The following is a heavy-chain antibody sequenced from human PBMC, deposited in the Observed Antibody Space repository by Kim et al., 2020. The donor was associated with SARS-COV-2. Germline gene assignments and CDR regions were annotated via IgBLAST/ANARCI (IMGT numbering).Heavy chain of an antibody. D-gene: IGHD3-9*01. Sequence: ASVKVSCKASGYTFTSYGISWVRQAPGQGLEWMGWISAYNGNTNYAQKLQGRVTMTTDTSTSTAYMELRSLRSDDTAVYYCARDYEYYDILTGYYRDAFDIWGQGTMVTVSS. CDR1: GYTFTSYG. V-gene: IGHV1-18*01. CDR2: ISAYNGNT. J-gene: IGHJ3*02. CDR3: ARDYEYYDILTGYYRDAFDI.